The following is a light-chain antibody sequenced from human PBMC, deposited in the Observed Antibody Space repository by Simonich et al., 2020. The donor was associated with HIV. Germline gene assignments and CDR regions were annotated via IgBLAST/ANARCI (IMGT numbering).Light chain of an antibody. CDR3: AAWDDRLNGWV. CDR1: SSNIGDNN. V-gene: IGLV1-44*01. CDR2: SNN. Sequence: QSVLTQPPSASGTPGQRVTISCSGSSSNIGDNNVNWYQQLPGTAPQLLIYSNNQRPSGVPARFSGSKSGTSASLAISGLQSEDEADYYCAAWDDRLNGWVFGGGTKLTVL. J-gene: IGLJ3*02.